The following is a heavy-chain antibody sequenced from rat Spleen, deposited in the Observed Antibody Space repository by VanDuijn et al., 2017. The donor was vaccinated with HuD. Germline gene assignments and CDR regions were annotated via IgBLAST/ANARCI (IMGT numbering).Heavy chain of an antibody. CDR1: GFTYSNYV. D-gene: IGHD5-1*01. CDR2: ITNTGGST. Sequence: EVQLVESDGGLVQPGRSLKLSCAASGFTYSNYVMAWVRQAPTKGLEWVASITNTGGSTYYPDSVKGRFTISRDNAKSTLYLQMNSLRSEDTATYYCASLNWEDYFDYWGQGVMVTVSS. V-gene: IGHV5S23*01. J-gene: IGHJ2*01. CDR3: ASLNWEDYFDY.